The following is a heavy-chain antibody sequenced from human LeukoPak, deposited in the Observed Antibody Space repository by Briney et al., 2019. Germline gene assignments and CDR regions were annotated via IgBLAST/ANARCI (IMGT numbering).Heavy chain of an antibody. J-gene: IGHJ4*02. Sequence: GGSLRLSCAASGFTFSSYAMSWVRQAPGKGLEWVAVISYDGSNKYYADSVKGRFTISRDNSKNTLYLQMNSLRAEDTAVYYCAKEGSRGLSFDYWGQGTLVTVSS. D-gene: IGHD2-15*01. CDR3: AKEGSRGLSFDY. CDR2: ISYDGSNK. CDR1: GFTFSSYA. V-gene: IGHV3-30*18.